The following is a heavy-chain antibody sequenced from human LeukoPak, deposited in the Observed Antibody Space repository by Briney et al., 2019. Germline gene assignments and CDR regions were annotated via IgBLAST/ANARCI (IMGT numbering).Heavy chain of an antibody. V-gene: IGHV3-9*01. CDR3: AKGFRPNWSSGYVTYFDY. D-gene: IGHD3-22*01. CDR2: ISWNSGSI. J-gene: IGHJ4*02. Sequence: SGGSLRLCCAASGFTFDDYAMHWVRQAPGKGLEWVSGISWNSGSIGYADSVNGRITISSDNAKNSLYLQINSLRAEDTALYYCAKGFRPNWSSGYVTYFDYWGQGTLVTVSS. CDR1: GFTFDDYA.